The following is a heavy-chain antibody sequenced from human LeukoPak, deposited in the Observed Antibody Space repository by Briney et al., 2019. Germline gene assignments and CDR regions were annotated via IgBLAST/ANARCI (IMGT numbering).Heavy chain of an antibody. CDR3: ARDQVSIAGTGIDY. CDR2: ISSSSSII. D-gene: IGHD6-13*01. J-gene: IGHJ4*02. V-gene: IGHV3-48*01. Sequence: GGSLRLSCAASGFTFSRYNMNWVRQAPGKGLEWISYISSSSSIIYNADSVKGRFTISRDNARNSVSLQMNSLRAEDTAVYYCARDQVSIAGTGIDYWGQGTLVTVSS. CDR1: GFTFSRYN.